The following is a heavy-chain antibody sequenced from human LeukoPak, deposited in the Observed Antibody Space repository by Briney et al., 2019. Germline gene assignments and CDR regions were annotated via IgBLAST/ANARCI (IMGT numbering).Heavy chain of an antibody. CDR2: IKQEGSEK. D-gene: IGHD2-15*01. CDR3: ARVGCSGGSCYSGRGPFDP. Sequence: GGSLRLSCAASGFTFSSYWMSWVRQAPGEGREWVANIKQEGSEKYYVDSVKGRFTISRDNAKNSLYLQMNSLRAEDTAVYYCARVGCSGGSCYSGRGPFDPWGQGTLVTVSS. CDR1: GFTFSSYW. V-gene: IGHV3-7*01. J-gene: IGHJ5*02.